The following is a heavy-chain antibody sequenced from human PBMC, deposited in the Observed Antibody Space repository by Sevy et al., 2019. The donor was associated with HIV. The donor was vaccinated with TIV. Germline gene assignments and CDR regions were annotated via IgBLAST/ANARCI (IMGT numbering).Heavy chain of an antibody. CDR2: IHSTGRT. J-gene: IGHJ6*02. CDR1: GGSIISGDYY. D-gene: IGHD4-17*01. V-gene: IGHV4-30-4*01. Sequence: SETLSLTCSVSGGSIISGDYYLSWVRQPPGRGLEWIGYIHSTGRTDYNPSLASRVTISVDTSKNQFSLKLTAVTAADTAVYYCARDEGDYGDKSYYYGMDVWGRGTTVTVSS. CDR3: ARDEGDYGDKSYYYGMDV.